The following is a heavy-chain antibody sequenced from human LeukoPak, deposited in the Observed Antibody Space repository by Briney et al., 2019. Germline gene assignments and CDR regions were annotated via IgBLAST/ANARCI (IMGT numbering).Heavy chain of an antibody. J-gene: IGHJ4*02. CDR1: GFTFSSYG. V-gene: IGHV3-30*02. CDR2: IRYDGSNK. Sequence: PGGSLRLSCAASGFTFSSYGMHWVRQAPGKGLEWVAFIRYDGSNKYYADSVKGRFTISRDTSKNTLYLQMNSLRAEDTAVYYCAKNAEQWLPRASYFDYWGQGTLVTVSS. D-gene: IGHD6-19*01. CDR3: AKNAEQWLPRASYFDY.